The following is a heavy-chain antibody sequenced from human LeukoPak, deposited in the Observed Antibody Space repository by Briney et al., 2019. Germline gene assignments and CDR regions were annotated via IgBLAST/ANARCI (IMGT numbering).Heavy chain of an antibody. CDR2: IYHSGST. V-gene: IGHV4-4*02. CDR3: ARVAGRGLYYFDY. Sequence: SETLSLTCAVSGGSISSSNWWSWVRQPPGKGLEWIGEIYHSGSTNYNPSLKSRVTISVDKSKNQFSLKLSSETAADTAVYYCARVAGRGLYYFDYWGQGTLVTVSS. J-gene: IGHJ4*02. CDR1: GGSISSSNW. D-gene: IGHD3-10*01.